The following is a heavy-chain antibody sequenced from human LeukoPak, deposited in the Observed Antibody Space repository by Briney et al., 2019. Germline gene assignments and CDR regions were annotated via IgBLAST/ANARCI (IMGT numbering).Heavy chain of an antibody. CDR1: GFTLSSHW. D-gene: IGHD4-23*01. CDR2: ISGSGGST. V-gene: IGHV3-23*01. CDR3: AKVVGTPGGY. Sequence: GGSLRLSCAASGFTLSSHWMHWVRQAPGKGLEWVSTISGSGGSTNYADSVKGRFTISRDNSKNTLYLQMNGLRAEDTAIYYCAKVVGTPGGYWGQGTLVTVSS. J-gene: IGHJ4*02.